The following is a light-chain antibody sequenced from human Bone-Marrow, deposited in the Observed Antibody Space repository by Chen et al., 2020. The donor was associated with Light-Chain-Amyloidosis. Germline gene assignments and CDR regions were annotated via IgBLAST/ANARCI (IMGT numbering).Light chain of an antibody. J-gene: IGKJ1*01. CDR3: QQYNNWPPWT. CDR1: QSVSST. V-gene: IGKV3-15*01. CDR2: DAS. Sequence: EIVMTQSPDTRSASPGERATLSCRASQSVSSTLAWYQQKPGQAPRLLIYDASTRATGISARFSGSGSGTEFTLTISSLQSEDVAVYYCQQYNNWPPWTFGQGTKVEIK.